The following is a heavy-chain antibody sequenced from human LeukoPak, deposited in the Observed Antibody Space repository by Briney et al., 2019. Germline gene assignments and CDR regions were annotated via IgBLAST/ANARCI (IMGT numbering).Heavy chain of an antibody. Sequence: ASVKVSCKTSGYTFTNYGVSWVRQAPGQGLEWMGWISADNGNPNYAQKLQGRVTITRNTSISTAYMELSSLRSEDTAVYYCARGTGYDILTGYYSFDYWGQGTLVTVSS. CDR3: ARGTGYDILTGYYSFDY. J-gene: IGHJ4*02. CDR2: ISADNGNP. D-gene: IGHD3-9*01. CDR1: GYTFTNYG. V-gene: IGHV1-18*01.